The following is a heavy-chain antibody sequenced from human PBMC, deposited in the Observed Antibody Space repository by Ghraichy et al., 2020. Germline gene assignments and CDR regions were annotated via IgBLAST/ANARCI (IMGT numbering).Heavy chain of an antibody. CDR1: GYTFTSYA. CDR2: INAGNGNT. Sequence: ASVKVSCKASGYTFTSYAMHWVRQAPGQRLEWMGWINAGNGNTKYSQKFQGRVTITRDTSASTAYMELSSLRSEDTAVYYCARPDGSGSYYNRDYGYYGMDVWGQGTTVTVSS. J-gene: IGHJ6*02. CDR3: ARPDGSGSYYNRDYGYYGMDV. V-gene: IGHV1-3*01. D-gene: IGHD3-10*01.